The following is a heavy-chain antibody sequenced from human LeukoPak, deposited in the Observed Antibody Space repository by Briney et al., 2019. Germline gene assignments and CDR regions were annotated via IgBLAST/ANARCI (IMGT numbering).Heavy chain of an antibody. D-gene: IGHD2-2*01. J-gene: IGHJ4*02. CDR2: TNPSTGGT. V-gene: IGHV1-2*02. CDR3: ARGGAFCSITTCHEFDH. Sequence: GASVKVSCKTSGSTFTGSYLYWVREVPGQGLEWMCGTNPSTGGTKSAQQFEGRVTMTRDTSNTTGYLELRSLRLDDTATYYCARGGAFCSITTCHEFDHWGQGTLVIVSS. CDR1: GSTFTGSY.